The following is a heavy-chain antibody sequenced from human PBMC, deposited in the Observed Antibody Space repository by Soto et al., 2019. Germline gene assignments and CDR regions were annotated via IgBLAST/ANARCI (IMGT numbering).Heavy chain of an antibody. CDR2: ISGYNGNT. D-gene: IGHD6-6*01. CDR1: GYTFTNYG. J-gene: IGHJ4*02. Sequence: ASVKVSCKASGYTFTNYGFSRVRQAPGQGLEWMGWISGYNGNTNYAERLQGRVTMTTDTSTSTAYMELKSLRYDDTAVYYCAREGQLGYWGQGTPVTVSS. V-gene: IGHV1-18*01. CDR3: AREGQLGY.